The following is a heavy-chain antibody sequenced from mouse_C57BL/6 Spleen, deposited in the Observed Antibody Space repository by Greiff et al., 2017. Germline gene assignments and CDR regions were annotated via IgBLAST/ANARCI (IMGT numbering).Heavy chain of an antibody. CDR3: ARREIYYDYEAWFAY. Sequence: QVQLQQPGAELVKPGASVKLSCKASGYTFTSYWMQWVKQRPGQGLEWIGEIDPSDSYTNYNQKFKGKATLTVDTSSSTAYMQLSSLTSEDSAVYYCARREIYYDYEAWFAYWGQGTLVTVSA. J-gene: IGHJ3*01. CDR2: IDPSDSYT. V-gene: IGHV1-50*01. CDR1: GYTFTSYW. D-gene: IGHD2-4*01.